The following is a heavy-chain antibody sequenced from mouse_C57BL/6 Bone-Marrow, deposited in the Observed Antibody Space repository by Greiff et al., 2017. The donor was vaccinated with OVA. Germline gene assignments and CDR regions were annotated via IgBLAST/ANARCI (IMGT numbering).Heavy chain of an antibody. CDR3: AAYYGSSSWYLDV. Sequence: VQLQQPGAELVKPGASVKLSCKASGYTFTSYWMHWVKQRPGQGLEWIGMIHPNSGSTNYNEKFKSKATLTVDKSSSTAYMQLSSLTSEDSAVYYCAAYYGSSSWYLDVWGTGTTVTVSS. CDR2: IHPNSGST. V-gene: IGHV1-64*01. CDR1: GYTFTSYW. D-gene: IGHD1-1*01. J-gene: IGHJ1*03.